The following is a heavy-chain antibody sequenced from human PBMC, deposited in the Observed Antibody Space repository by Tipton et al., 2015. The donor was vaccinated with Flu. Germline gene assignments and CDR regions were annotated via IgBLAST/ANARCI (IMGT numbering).Heavy chain of an antibody. CDR1: GGSISSTNW. Sequence: GLVKPSGTLSLTCGVSGGSISSTNWWTWVRQPPGKGLEWIGEINHSGSTHYNSSLKSRVTMSVDSSKNQFSLHLSSVTAADTAVYYCARVSPRRVTAIVVVMLPEGYFDYWGQGTLAIVSS. CDR2: INHSGST. CDR3: ARVSPRRVTAIVVVMLPEGYFDY. V-gene: IGHV4-4*02. D-gene: IGHD3-22*01. J-gene: IGHJ4*02.